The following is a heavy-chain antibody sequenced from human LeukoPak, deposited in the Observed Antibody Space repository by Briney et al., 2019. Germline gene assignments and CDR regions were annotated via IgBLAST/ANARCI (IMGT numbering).Heavy chain of an antibody. D-gene: IGHD3-22*01. V-gene: IGHV3-23*01. CDR1: GFSFDNYA. J-gene: IGHJ4*02. CDR3: ARDPNYYDSSGYYPED. CDR2: IIGSSGST. Sequence: PGGSLRLSCVASGFSFDNYAMNWVRQAPGKGLEWVSLIIGSSGSTFYADSVKGRFTISRDKSKNTLYLQMNSLRAEDTAVYYCARDPNYYDSSGYYPEDWGQGTLVTVSS.